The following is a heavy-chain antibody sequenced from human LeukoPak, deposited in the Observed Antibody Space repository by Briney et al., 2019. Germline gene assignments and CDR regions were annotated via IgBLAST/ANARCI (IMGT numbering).Heavy chain of an antibody. CDR1: GGTLSSYA. Sequence: ASVKVSCKASGGTLSSYAISWVRQAPGQGLEWMGGIIPIVGTANYAQKFQGRVTITADESTSTAYMELSSLRSEDTAVYYCARDGDGYNSPRLGFDYWGQGTLVTVSS. J-gene: IGHJ4*02. CDR3: ARDGDGYNSPRLGFDY. V-gene: IGHV1-69*13. D-gene: IGHD5-24*01. CDR2: IIPIVGTA.